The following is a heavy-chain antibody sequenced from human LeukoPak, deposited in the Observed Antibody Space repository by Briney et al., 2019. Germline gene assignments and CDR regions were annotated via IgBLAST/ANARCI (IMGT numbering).Heavy chain of an antibody. CDR2: IYTSGIT. CDR1: GGSISSYN. V-gene: IGHV4-4*07. CDR3: ATTVGTPTVTPFDH. Sequence: SETLSLTCTDSGGSISSYNWSWIRQPAGKGLEWIGRIYTSGITNYKPSLKSRVTMSVDTSKNQFSLKLSSVTAPDTAVYYCATTVGTPTVTPFDHWGQGTLVTVSS. D-gene: IGHD4-17*01. J-gene: IGHJ4*02.